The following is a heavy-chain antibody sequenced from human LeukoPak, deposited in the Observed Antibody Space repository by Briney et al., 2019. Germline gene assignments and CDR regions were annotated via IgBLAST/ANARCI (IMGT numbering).Heavy chain of an antibody. V-gene: IGHV3-53*01. CDR2: LFSGGST. Sequence: GGSLRLSCAVSGFSVSNNHMSWVRQAPGKGLEWLSVLFSGGSTNYADSVKGRFTISRDQSTNTLFLQMNNLRVEDTAVYYCTRDPVTYCGGDCWGQGTLVTVSS. CDR3: TRDPVTYCGGDC. CDR1: GFSVSNNH. D-gene: IGHD2-21*01. J-gene: IGHJ4*02.